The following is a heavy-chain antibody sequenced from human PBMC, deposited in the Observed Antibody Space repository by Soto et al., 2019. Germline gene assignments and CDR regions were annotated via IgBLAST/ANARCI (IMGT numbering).Heavy chain of an antibody. CDR3: ARDRFRGTYYVRGVTYVFDL. CDR2: LNQDGSET. J-gene: IGHJ4*02. D-gene: IGHD3-16*01. V-gene: IGHV3-7*03. Sequence: LRLSCEASGFTFTDYWMSWVRQAPGKGLEWVANLNQDGSETKYVDSVKGRFTISRDNAKNSVYLQLNSLRAEATAVYYCARDRFRGTYYVRGVTYVFDLWGQGALVTVSS. CDR1: GFTFTDYW.